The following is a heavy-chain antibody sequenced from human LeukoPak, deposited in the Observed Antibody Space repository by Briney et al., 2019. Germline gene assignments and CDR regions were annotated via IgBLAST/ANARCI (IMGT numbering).Heavy chain of an antibody. CDR1: GGSISSSNW. D-gene: IGHD5-18*01. CDR3: ARSRSGYSYDHAAFEI. Sequence: SGTLSLTCAVSGGSISSSNWWSWVRQPPGKGLEWIAYIDYRGSTTYNPSLRSRVTISVDTSRNQFSLKLYSVTAADTAVYYCARSRSGYSYDHAAFEIWGQGTMVTVSS. J-gene: IGHJ3*02. V-gene: IGHV4-4*02. CDR2: IDYRGST.